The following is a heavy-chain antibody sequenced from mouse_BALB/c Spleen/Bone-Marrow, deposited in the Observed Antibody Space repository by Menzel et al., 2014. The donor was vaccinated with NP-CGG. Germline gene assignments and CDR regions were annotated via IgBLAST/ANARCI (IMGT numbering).Heavy chain of an antibody. J-gene: IGHJ3*01. Sequence: DVMLVESGGGLVQPGGSLGLSCATSGFTFTDYYMSWVRQPPGKALEWLGFIRNKANGYTTEYSASVKGRFTISRDNSQSILYLQMNTLRAEDSATYYCARDGSWFAYWGQGTLVTVSA. CDR1: GFTFTDYY. CDR3: ARDGSWFAY. V-gene: IGHV7-3*02. CDR2: IRNKANGYTT.